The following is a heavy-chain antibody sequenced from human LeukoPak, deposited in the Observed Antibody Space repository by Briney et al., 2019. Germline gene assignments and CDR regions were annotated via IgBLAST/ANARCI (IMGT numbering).Heavy chain of an antibody. Sequence: GSLRLSCAASGFTVSSNYMSWVRQAPGKGLEWVSIIYSGGSTFYADSVKGRFTFSRDNSKNTLYLQMNSLRAEDTAVYYCAKGLRITFDYWGQGTLVTVSS. CDR3: AKGLRITFDY. J-gene: IGHJ4*02. V-gene: IGHV3-53*01. CDR1: GFTVSSNY. D-gene: IGHD1-20*01. CDR2: IYSGGST.